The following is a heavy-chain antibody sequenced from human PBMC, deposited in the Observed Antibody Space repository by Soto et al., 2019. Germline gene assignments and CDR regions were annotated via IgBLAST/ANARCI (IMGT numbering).Heavy chain of an antibody. J-gene: IGHJ6*02. CDR3: AKDHDDYYGMDV. V-gene: IGHV3-30*18. CDR2: ISYDGSNK. Sequence: QVQLVESGGGVVQPGRSLRLSCAASGFTFSSYGMHWIRQAPGKGLEWVAVISYDGSNKYYADSVKGRFTISRDNSKNTLYLQMNSLRAEDTAVYYCAKDHDDYYGMDVWGQGTTVTVSS. CDR1: GFTFSSYG. D-gene: IGHD3-3*01.